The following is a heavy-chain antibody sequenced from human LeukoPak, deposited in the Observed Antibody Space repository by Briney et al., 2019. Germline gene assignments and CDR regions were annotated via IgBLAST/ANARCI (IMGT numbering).Heavy chain of an antibody. D-gene: IGHD3-9*01. CDR3: ARDYDILTGYYGQDY. Sequence: ASVKVSCKASRYTFTGYYMHWVQQAPGQGLEWMGWMHPNSGGTNYAQKFQGRVTMTRDTSISTAYMELSRLRSDDTAVYYCARDYDILTGYYGQDYWGQGTLVTVSS. CDR2: MHPNSGGT. V-gene: IGHV1-2*02. CDR1: RYTFTGYY. J-gene: IGHJ4*02.